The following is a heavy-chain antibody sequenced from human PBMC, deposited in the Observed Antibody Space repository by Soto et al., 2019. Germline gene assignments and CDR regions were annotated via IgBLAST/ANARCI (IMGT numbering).Heavy chain of an antibody. V-gene: IGHV4-31*03. CDR2: IYYSGST. CDR1: GGSISSGGYY. CDR3: ARDSIAARQYYFDY. J-gene: IGHJ4*02. D-gene: IGHD6-6*01. Sequence: PSETLSLTCTVSGGSISSGGYYWSWIRQHPGKGLEWIGYIYYSGSTYYNPPLKSRVTISVDTSKNQFSLKLSSVTAADTAVYYCARDSIAARQYYFDYWGQGTLVTVSS.